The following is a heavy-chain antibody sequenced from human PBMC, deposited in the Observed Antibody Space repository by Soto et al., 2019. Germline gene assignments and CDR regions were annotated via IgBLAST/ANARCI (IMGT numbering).Heavy chain of an antibody. CDR2: INHSGST. Sequence: SETLSLTCAVYGGSFSGYYWSWIRQPPGKGLEWIGEINHSGSTNYNPSLKSRVTISVDTSKNQFSLKLSSVTAADTAVYYCARGRRYSGSYYIGPHYYYGMDVWGQGTTVTVSS. CDR1: GGSFSGYY. J-gene: IGHJ6*02. V-gene: IGHV4-34*01. CDR3: ARGRRYSGSYYIGPHYYYGMDV. D-gene: IGHD1-26*01.